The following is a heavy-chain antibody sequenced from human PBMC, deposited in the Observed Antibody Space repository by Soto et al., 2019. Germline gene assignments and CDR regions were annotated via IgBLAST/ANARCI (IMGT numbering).Heavy chain of an antibody. CDR1: GFTFSSYD. V-gene: IGHV3-13*01. Sequence: GGSLRLSCAASGFTFSSYDMHWVRQATGKGLEWVSAIGTAGDTYYPGSVKGRFTISRENAKNSLYLQMNSLRAGDTAVYYCARAGKLYYYGSGSYPNYYGLDVWGQGTTVTV. D-gene: IGHD3-10*01. CDR3: ARAGKLYYYGSGSYPNYYGLDV. CDR2: IGTAGDT. J-gene: IGHJ6*02.